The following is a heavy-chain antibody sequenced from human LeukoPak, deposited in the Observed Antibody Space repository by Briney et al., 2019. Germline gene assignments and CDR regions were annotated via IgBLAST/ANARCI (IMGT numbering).Heavy chain of an antibody. J-gene: IGHJ4*02. CDR2: IKQDGSEK. Sequence: GGSLRLSRAASGFTFSSYAMNWFRQAPGKGLEWVASIKQDGSEKYYVDSVKGRFTISRDNAKNSLYLQMDSLRAEDTAVYYCARGKWGTRTTPLDYWGQGTLVTVSS. D-gene: IGHD1/OR15-1a*01. V-gene: IGHV3-7*01. CDR3: ARGKWGTRTTPLDY. CDR1: GFTFSSYA.